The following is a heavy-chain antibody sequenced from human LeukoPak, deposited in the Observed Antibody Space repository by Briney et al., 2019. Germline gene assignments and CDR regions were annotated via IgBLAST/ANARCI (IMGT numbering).Heavy chain of an antibody. J-gene: IGHJ4*02. Sequence: GGSLRLSCAASGFTFSSYAMHWVRQAPGKGLEWVAVISHDGSNKYYADSVKGRFSISRDNSKNTLYLQMNSLRAEDTAVYYCAKGTLWFGESYYFDYWGQGTLVTVSS. D-gene: IGHD3-10*01. CDR1: GFTFSSYA. V-gene: IGHV3-30-3*01. CDR3: AKGTLWFGESYYFDY. CDR2: ISHDGSNK.